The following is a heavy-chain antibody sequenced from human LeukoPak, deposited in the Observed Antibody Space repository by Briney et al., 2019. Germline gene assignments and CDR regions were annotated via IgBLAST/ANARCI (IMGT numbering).Heavy chain of an antibody. V-gene: IGHV3-9*01. CDR3: AKDYSMITFGGVNAFDI. D-gene: IGHD3-16*01. J-gene: IGHJ3*02. CDR1: GFTFDDYA. CDR2: ISWNSGSI. Sequence: PGRSLRLSCAASGFTFDDYAMHWVRHAPGKGLEWVSGISWNSGSIGYADSVKGRFTISRDNAKNSLYLQMNSLRAEDTALYYCAKDYSMITFGGVNAFDIWGQGTMVTVSS.